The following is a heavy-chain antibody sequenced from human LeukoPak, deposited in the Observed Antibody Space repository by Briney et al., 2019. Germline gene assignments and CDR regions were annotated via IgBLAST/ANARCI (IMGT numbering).Heavy chain of an antibody. CDR3: ARALTCSSSSCYSDYYYYFYMDV. J-gene: IGHJ6*03. V-gene: IGHV4-4*02. CDR1: GVSISSNLW. CDR2: IHHSGSI. Sequence: SETLSLTCAVSGVSISSNLWWTWVRQPPGKGLEWIAEIHHSGSINYNPSLKSRVTISVDKAKNQFSLNLNSVTAADTAVYYCARALTCSSSSCYSDYYYYFYMDVWGKGTTVTVS. D-gene: IGHD2-2*01.